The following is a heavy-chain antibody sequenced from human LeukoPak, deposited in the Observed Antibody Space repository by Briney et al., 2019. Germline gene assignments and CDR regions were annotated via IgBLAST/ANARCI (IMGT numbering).Heavy chain of an antibody. D-gene: IGHD3-16*01. CDR1: GNSISSGDNY. CDR2: IYTSGST. Sequence: SETLSLTCTVSGNSISSGDNYWSWIRQPAGQGLEWIGRIYTSGSTNYNPSLKSRVTISGDTSKNQFSLKLNSVTAADTAVYYCARESGSYLWRSWLNPWGQGTLVTVSS. CDR3: ARESGSYLWRSWLNP. V-gene: IGHV4-61*02. J-gene: IGHJ5*02.